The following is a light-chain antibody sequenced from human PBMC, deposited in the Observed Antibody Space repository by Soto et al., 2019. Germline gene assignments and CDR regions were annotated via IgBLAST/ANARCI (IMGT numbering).Light chain of an antibody. CDR3: QQYNNWPPIT. V-gene: IGKV3-15*01. CDR1: QSVSSN. Sequence: IVMTQSPATLSVSPGERATLYCRASQSVSSNLAWYQQKPGQAPRLLIYDASTRATGVPARFSGSGSGTEFTLTISSLQSEDFAVYYCQQYNNWPPITFGQGTRLDSK. J-gene: IGKJ5*01. CDR2: DAS.